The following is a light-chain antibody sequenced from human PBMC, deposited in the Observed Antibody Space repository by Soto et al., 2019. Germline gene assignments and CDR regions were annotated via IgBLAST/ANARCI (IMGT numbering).Light chain of an antibody. CDR1: QSVRSN. Sequence: EIVMTQSPATLSVSPGERATLSCRASQSVRSNLAWYQQRPGQAPSLLIYDASTRATGFPARFSGRGSGTEFTLTISSLQSEDVVVYYCQQYHHSPWTFGQGTKVEIK. J-gene: IGKJ1*01. CDR2: DAS. CDR3: QQYHHSPWT. V-gene: IGKV3-15*01.